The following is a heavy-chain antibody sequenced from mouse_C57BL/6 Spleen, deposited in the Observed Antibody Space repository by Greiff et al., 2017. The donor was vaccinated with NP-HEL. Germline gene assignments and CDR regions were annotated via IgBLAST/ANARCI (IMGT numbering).Heavy chain of an antibody. D-gene: IGHD1-1*01. CDR1: GYSITSGYY. J-gene: IGHJ3*01. V-gene: IGHV3-6*01. Sequence: EVQLVESGPGLVKPSQSLSLTCSVTGYSITSGYYWNWIRQFPGNKLEWMGYISYDGSNNYNPSLKNRISITRDTSKNQFFLKLNSVTTEDTATYYCARDPDGSAFAYWGQGTLVTVSA. CDR3: ARDPDGSAFAY. CDR2: ISYDGSN.